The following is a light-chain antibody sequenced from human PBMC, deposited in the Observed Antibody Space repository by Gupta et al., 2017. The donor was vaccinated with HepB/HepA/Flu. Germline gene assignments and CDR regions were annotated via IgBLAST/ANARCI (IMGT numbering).Light chain of an antibody. CDR2: CTS. V-gene: IGKV3-15*01. CDR3: QQDNNGRT. CDR1: HSVGSD. Sequence: VMTQSPGTLSVSPGERATLSCWASHSVGSDLAWYQQKPGQAPRLLIHCTSDRAVGSPDRFSGSGAGTEFTLTSTSGQSEDAAVYYGQQDNNGRTFGQGTKLEI. J-gene: IGKJ1*01.